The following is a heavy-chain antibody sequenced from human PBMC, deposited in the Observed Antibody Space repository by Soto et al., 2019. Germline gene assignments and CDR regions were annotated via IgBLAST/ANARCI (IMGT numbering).Heavy chain of an antibody. CDR2: ISGGGGSTI. CDR3: ARQRGYYDSSGLDY. J-gene: IGHJ4*02. Sequence: GGSLRLSCAASGVTFSDHYLSWIRQAPGKGLEWLSYISGGGGSTIYYADSVKGRFTISRDNAKNSLYLQMNSLRAEDTAVYYCARQRGYYDSSGLDYWGQGTLVTVSS. CDR1: GVTFSDHY. V-gene: IGHV3-11*01. D-gene: IGHD3-22*01.